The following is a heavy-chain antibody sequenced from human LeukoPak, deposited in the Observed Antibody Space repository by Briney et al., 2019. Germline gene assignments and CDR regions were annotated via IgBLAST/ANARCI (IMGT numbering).Heavy chain of an antibody. Sequence: ASVTVSCTASGGTFSSYAISWVRQAPGQGLEWMGGIIPIFGTANYAQKFQGRVTITADESTSTAYMKLSSLRSEDTAVYYCARVDYYLYYYGMDVWGQGTTVTVSS. CDR1: GGTFSSYA. J-gene: IGHJ6*02. CDR3: ARVDYYLYYYGMDV. CDR2: IIPIFGTA. V-gene: IGHV1-69*01. D-gene: IGHD3-22*01.